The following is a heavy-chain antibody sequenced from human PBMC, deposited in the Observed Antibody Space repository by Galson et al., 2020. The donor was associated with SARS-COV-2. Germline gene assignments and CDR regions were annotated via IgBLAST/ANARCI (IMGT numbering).Heavy chain of an antibody. Sequence: ASVKVSCKASGYTFTSYGISWVRQAPGQGIEGMGWISAYNGNTNYAQKLQGRVTMTTDTSTSTAYMELRSLRSDDTAVYYCARVPGLLLSFELWGRGTLVTVSS. D-gene: IGHD3-22*01. CDR1: GYTFTSYG. CDR3: ARVPGLLLSFEL. V-gene: IGHV1-18*04. CDR2: ISAYNGNT. J-gene: IGHJ2*01.